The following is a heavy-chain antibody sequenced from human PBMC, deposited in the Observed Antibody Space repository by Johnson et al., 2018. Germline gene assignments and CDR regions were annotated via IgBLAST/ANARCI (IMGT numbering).Heavy chain of an antibody. CDR3: AKDGDSNGVHLFQH. CDR2: ISWNRGTI. V-gene: IGHV3-9*01. D-gene: IGHD3-22*01. CDR1: GFTFSNYA. Sequence: EVQLVESGGGLVQPGGSLRLSCAASGFTFSNYALTWVRQAPGKGPEWVSGISWNRGTIGYADSVKGRFTISRDNAKNSLYLQMNSLRAEDTALYYCAKDGDSNGVHLFQHWGQGTLVTGSA. J-gene: IGHJ1*01.